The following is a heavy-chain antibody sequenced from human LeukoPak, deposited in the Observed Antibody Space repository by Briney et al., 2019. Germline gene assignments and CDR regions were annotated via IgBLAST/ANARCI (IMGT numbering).Heavy chain of an antibody. J-gene: IGHJ4*02. CDR3: AKDGAGGGNFWSPYDY. CDR2: ISGSGGST. V-gene: IGHV3-23*01. D-gene: IGHD4-23*01. Sequence: GGTLRLSCAASGFTFSSYAMSWVRQAPGKGLEWVSAISGSGGSTYYADSVKGRFTISRDNSKNTLYLQMNSLRAEDTAVYYCAKDGAGGGNFWSPYDYWGQGTLVTVSS. CDR1: GFTFSSYA.